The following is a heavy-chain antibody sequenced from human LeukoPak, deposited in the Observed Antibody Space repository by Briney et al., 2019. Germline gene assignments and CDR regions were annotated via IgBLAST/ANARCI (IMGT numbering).Heavy chain of an antibody. J-gene: IGHJ3*02. CDR3: ARAITMVRGVNSAFDI. V-gene: IGHV1-69*04. CDR2: IIPILGIA. D-gene: IGHD3-10*01. Sequence: ASVKVSCKASGGTFSSYAISWVRQAPGQGLEWMGRIIPILGIANYAQKFQGRVTITADKSTSTAYMELSSLRSEDTAVYYCARAITMVRGVNSAFDIWGQGTMVTVSS. CDR1: GGTFSSYA.